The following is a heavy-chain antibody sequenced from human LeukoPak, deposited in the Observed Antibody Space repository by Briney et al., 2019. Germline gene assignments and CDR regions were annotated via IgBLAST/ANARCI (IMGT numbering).Heavy chain of an antibody. D-gene: IGHD6-13*01. CDR3: ARGGSLRLFDY. CDR1: GFTVSSNY. Sequence: GGSLRLSCAASGFTVSSNYMSWVRRAPGKGLEWVSLIYSGGSTYYADSVKGRFTISRDNSKNTLYLQMNSLRAEDTAVYYCARGGSLRLFDYWGQGTLVTVSS. CDR2: IYSGGST. V-gene: IGHV3-53*01. J-gene: IGHJ4*02.